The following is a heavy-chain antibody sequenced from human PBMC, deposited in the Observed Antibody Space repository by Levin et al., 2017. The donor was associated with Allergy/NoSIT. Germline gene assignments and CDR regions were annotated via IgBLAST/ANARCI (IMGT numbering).Heavy chain of an antibody. CDR1: GYTFTSYG. V-gene: IGHV1-18*01. J-gene: IGHJ4*02. CDR2: ISAYNGFT. D-gene: IGHD4-17*01. Sequence: GESLKISCKASGYTFTSYGISWVRQAPGQGLEWMGWISAYNGFTNYAQNLQGRVTMTTDTSTSTAYMELTSLRSDDTAVYYCARDESPTVTPDYWGQGTLVTVSS. CDR3: ARDESPTVTPDY.